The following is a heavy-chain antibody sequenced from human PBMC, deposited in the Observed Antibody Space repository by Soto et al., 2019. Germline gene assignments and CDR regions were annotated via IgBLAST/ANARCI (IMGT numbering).Heavy chain of an antibody. J-gene: IGHJ6*02. CDR2: IKSKTDGGTT. CDR1: GFTFSNAW. Sequence: GGSLRLSCAASGFTFSNAWMSWVRQAPGKGLEWVGRIKSKTDGGTTDYAAPVKGRFTISRDDSKNTLYLQMNSLKTEDTAVYYCTTEGQSYYDFWRGHYRAYYHYGMDVWGQGTKVTVPS. CDR3: TTEGQSYYDFWRGHYRAYYHYGMDV. D-gene: IGHD3-3*01. V-gene: IGHV3-15*01.